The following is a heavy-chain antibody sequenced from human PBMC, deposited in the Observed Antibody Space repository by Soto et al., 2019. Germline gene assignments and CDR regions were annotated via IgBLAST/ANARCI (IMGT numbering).Heavy chain of an antibody. CDR3: ARDSGYSYGPFDY. V-gene: IGHV3-48*01. CDR2: ISSSSSTI. CDR1: GFTFSSYS. D-gene: IGHD5-18*01. Sequence: EVQLVESGGGLVQPGGSLRLFCAASGFTFSSYSMNWVRQAPGKGLEWVSYISSSSSTIYYADSVKGRFTISRDNAKNSLYLQMNSLRAEDTAVYYCARDSGYSYGPFDYWGQGTLVTVSS. J-gene: IGHJ4*02.